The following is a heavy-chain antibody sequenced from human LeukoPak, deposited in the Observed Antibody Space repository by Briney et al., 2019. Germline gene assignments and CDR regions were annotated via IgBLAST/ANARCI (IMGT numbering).Heavy chain of an antibody. V-gene: IGHV3-30*18. Sequence: GSLRLSCAASGFTFSSYDMHWVRQAPGKGLEWVAVISYDGSNKYYADSVKGRFTISRDNSKNTLYLQMNSLRAEDTAVYYCAKVASGSYGSQFDYWGQGTLVTVSS. CDR2: ISYDGSNK. CDR3: AKVASGSYGSQFDY. D-gene: IGHD3-10*01. CDR1: GFTFSSYD. J-gene: IGHJ4*02.